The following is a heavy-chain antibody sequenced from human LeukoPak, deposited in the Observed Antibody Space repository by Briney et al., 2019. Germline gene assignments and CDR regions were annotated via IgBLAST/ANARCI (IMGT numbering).Heavy chain of an antibody. V-gene: IGHV3-21*01. D-gene: IGHD6-19*01. CDR2: ISSTSSYI. J-gene: IGHJ4*02. CDR1: GFTFSTYS. Sequence: GGSLRLSCAASGFTFSTYSMSWVRQAPGKGLQWVSSISSTSSYIYYADSVKGRFTIFRDNAKNSLYLQMNSLRAEDTAVYYCARYRIAVTDPFDYWGQGTLVTVSS. CDR3: ARYRIAVTDPFDY.